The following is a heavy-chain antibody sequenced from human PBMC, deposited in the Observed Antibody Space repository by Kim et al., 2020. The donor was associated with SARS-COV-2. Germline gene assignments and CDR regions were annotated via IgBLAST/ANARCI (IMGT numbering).Heavy chain of an antibody. CDR1: GFTFSSYG. CDR2: ISYDGSNK. D-gene: IGHD4-17*01. Sequence: GGSLRLSCAASGFTFSSYGMHWVRQAPGKGLEWVAVISYDGSNKYYADSVKGRFTISRDNSKNTLYPQMNSLRAEDTAVYYCAKDLKDPLRWTGFYYYYGMDVWGQGTTVTVSS. J-gene: IGHJ6*02. V-gene: IGHV3-30*18. CDR3: AKDLKDPLRWTGFYYYYGMDV.